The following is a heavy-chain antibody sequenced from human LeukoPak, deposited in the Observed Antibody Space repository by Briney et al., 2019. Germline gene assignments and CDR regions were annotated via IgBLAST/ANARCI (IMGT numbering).Heavy chain of an antibody. V-gene: IGHV5-51*01. D-gene: IGHD4-23*01. CDR2: IYPGDSST. Sequence: GESLKISCKGSGYNFPGYWIGWVRQMSGKGVEWMGIIYPGDSSTRYSPSFQGQVTISADKSISTAYLQWSSLKASDTAIYYCARRYDYGGTTLKAFDIWGQGTMVTVSS. J-gene: IGHJ3*02. CDR3: ARRYDYGGTTLKAFDI. CDR1: GYNFPGYW.